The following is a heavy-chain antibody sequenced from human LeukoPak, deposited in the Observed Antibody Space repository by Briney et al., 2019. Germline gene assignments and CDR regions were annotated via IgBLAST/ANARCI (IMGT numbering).Heavy chain of an antibody. V-gene: IGHV3-30*02. J-gene: IGHJ4*02. CDR2: IWYDGSNK. CDR3: VKGDYYGSGSYYNEGTFDY. D-gene: IGHD3-10*01. CDR1: GFTFRGYG. Sequence: GGSLRLSCAASGFTFRGYGMHWVRQAPGKGLEWVAVIWYDGSNKYYADSVKGRFTISRDNSKNTLYLQMSSLRAEDTAVYYCVKGDYYGSGSYYNEGTFDYWGQGTLVTVSS.